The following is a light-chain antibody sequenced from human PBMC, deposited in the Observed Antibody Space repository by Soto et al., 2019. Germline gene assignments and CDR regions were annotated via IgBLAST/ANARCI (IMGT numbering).Light chain of an antibody. CDR1: QSISSW. V-gene: IGKV1-5*01. CDR3: LLHKSYVWT. CDR2: AAS. Sequence: DIQMKQSPSTLSASVGDRVTITCRASQSISSWLAWYQQKPGKAPKRLIYAASSLQGGVPSRFSGSGSGTEFTLTITSLQPEDFATYYCLLHKSYVWTFGQGTNVDI. J-gene: IGKJ1*01.